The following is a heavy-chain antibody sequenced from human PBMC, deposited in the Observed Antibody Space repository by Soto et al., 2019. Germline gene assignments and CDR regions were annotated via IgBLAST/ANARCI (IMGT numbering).Heavy chain of an antibody. D-gene: IGHD3-9*01. CDR3: AKVQLRYFDWSPPPYDY. Sequence: PGGSLRLSCAASGFTFSSYAMSWVRQAPGKGLEWVSAISGSGGSTYYADSVKGRFTISRDNSKNTLYLQMNSLRAEDTAVYYCAKVQLRYFDWSPPPYDYWGQGTLVTVSS. V-gene: IGHV3-23*01. CDR2: ISGSGGST. J-gene: IGHJ4*02. CDR1: GFTFSSYA.